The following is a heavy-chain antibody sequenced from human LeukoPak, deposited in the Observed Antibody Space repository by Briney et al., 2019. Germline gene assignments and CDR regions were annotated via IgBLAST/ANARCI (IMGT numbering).Heavy chain of an antibody. D-gene: IGHD2-15*01. V-gene: IGHV4-4*07. CDR1: GGSISSYF. Sequence: SETLSLTCTVSGGSISSYFWSWIRQPAGKGLEWIGRIYTSGSTDYNPSLKSRVTISVDTSKNQFSLKLSSVTAADTAVYYCARTIVVVVAATLYDAFDIWGQGTMVTVSS. J-gene: IGHJ3*02. CDR3: ARTIVVVVAATLYDAFDI. CDR2: IYTSGST.